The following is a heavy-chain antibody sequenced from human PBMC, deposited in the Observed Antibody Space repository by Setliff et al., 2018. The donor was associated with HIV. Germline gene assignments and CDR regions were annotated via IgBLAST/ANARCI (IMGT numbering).Heavy chain of an antibody. CDR1: GYTFTAYH. J-gene: IGHJ4*02. CDR2: INLNSGGT. D-gene: IGHD6-19*01. CDR3: ASAVAGTPFDY. V-gene: IGHV1-2*02. Sequence: ASVKVSCKASGYTFTAYHMHWVRQAPGQGLEWMGWINLNSGGTSYAQKFQGRVTMTRDTSFNTGYMELSRLRSDDTAVYYCASAVAGTPFDYWGQGALVTVSS.